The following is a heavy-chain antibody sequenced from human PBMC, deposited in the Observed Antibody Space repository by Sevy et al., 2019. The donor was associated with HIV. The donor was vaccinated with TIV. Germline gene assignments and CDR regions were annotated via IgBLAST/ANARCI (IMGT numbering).Heavy chain of an antibody. D-gene: IGHD1-7*01. V-gene: IGHV3-30*02. CDR3: AKVPAGGTTLYYYYYMDV. Sequence: GGSLRLSCAASGFTFSSYGMHWVRQAPGKGLEWVAFIRYDGSNKYYADSVKGRFTISRDNSKNTLYLQRNSLRAEDTAVYYCAKVPAGGTTLYYYYYMDVWGKGTTVTVSS. J-gene: IGHJ6*03. CDR1: GFTFSSYG. CDR2: IRYDGSNK.